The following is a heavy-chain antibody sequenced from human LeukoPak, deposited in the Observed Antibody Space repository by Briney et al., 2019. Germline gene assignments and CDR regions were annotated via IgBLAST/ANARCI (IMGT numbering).Heavy chain of an antibody. J-gene: IGHJ5*02. CDR2: ISSISSYI. CDR3: ARENYDILTGPRGSWFDP. Sequence: PGGSLRLSCAASGFTFSSYSMNWVRQAPGKGLEWVSSISSISSYIYYADSVKGRFTISRDNAKNSLYLQMNSLRAEDTAVYYCARENYDILTGPRGSWFDPWGQGTLVTVSS. D-gene: IGHD3-9*01. V-gene: IGHV3-21*01. CDR1: GFTFSSYS.